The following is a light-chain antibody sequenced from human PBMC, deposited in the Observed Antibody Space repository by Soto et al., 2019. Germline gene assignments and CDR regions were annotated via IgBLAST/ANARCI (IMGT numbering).Light chain of an antibody. CDR3: HQYDDGPYT. V-gene: IGKV3-15*01. CDR1: QSVSSN. J-gene: IGKJ2*01. CDR2: GAS. Sequence: NVLTQSPATLSLSPGERATLSCRSSQSVSSNVAWYQQIPGQTPRLLIYGASTRATGIPVRFSGSGSGTEFTLTISSLQSEDFAVYYCHQYDDGPYTFGQGTKVDIK.